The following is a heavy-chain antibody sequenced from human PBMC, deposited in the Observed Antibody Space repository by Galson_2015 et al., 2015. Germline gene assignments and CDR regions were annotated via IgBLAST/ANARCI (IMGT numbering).Heavy chain of an antibody. Sequence: CKASGGTFSSYAISWVRQAPGQGLEWMGGIIPIFGTANYAQKFQGRVTITADESTSTAYMELSSLRSEDTAVYYCARMSCSGGSCYSAHFDYWGQGTLVTVSS. J-gene: IGHJ4*02. CDR2: IIPIFGTA. CDR1: GGTFSSYA. D-gene: IGHD2-15*01. V-gene: IGHV1-69*01. CDR3: ARMSCSGGSCYSAHFDY.